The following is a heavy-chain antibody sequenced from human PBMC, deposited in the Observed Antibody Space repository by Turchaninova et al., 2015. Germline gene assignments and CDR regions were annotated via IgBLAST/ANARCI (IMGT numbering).Heavy chain of an antibody. D-gene: IGHD3-22*01. CDR3: AKYYDSSGYYYDAAFDI. CDR2: ISGSGTST. J-gene: IGHJ3*02. V-gene: IGHV3-23*04. Sequence: EAQLVESGGGLVQPGGARRLSCEASGFTFSSYAMSWVRQSSGQGQELGSAISGSGTSTNYADSVKGRFTISRDNSKNTLYLQMNSLIAEDTAVYYCAKYYDSSGYYYDAAFDIWGQGTMVTVSS. CDR1: GFTFSSYA.